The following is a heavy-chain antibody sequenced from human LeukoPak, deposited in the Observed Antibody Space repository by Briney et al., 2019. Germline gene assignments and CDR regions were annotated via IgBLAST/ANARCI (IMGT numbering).Heavy chain of an antibody. CDR2: IYYSGST. D-gene: IGHD6-13*01. V-gene: IGHV4-59*01. CDR3: ARGPYSSSWVREGWFDP. CDR1: GGSFSGYY. J-gene: IGHJ5*02. Sequence: SETLSLTCAVYGGSFSGYYWSWIRQPPGKGLEWIGYIYYSGSTNYNPSLKSRVTISVDTSKNQFSLKLSSVTAADTAVYYCARGPYSSSWVREGWFDPWGQGTLVTVSS.